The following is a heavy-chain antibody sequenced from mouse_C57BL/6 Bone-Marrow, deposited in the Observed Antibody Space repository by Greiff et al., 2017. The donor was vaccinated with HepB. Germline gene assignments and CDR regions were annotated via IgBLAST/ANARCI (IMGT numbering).Heavy chain of an antibody. J-gene: IGHJ2*01. CDR2: INPSTGGT. Sequence: VQLKQSGPELVKPGASVKISCKASGYSFTGYYMNWVKHSPKKSLEWIGEINPSTGGTTYNQKFKAKATLTVDKSSSTAYMQLKSLTSEDSAVYYCANYGSSFRGSFDYWGQGTTLTVSS. D-gene: IGHD1-1*01. V-gene: IGHV1-42*01. CDR3: ANYGSSFRGSFDY. CDR1: GYSFTGYY.